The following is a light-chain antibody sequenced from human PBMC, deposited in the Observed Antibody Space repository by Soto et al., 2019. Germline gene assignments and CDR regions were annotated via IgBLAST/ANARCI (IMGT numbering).Light chain of an antibody. V-gene: IGKV3-15*01. Sequence: EIVMTQSPAALSVSPGERATLSSRASQSVSSNLAWYQQKPGQAPRLLIYGASTRATGIPARFSGSGSGTEFTLTISSLQSKDFAVYYCQQYNNWPPWTFGHGTKVEIK. J-gene: IGKJ1*01. CDR1: QSVSSN. CDR2: GAS. CDR3: QQYNNWPPWT.